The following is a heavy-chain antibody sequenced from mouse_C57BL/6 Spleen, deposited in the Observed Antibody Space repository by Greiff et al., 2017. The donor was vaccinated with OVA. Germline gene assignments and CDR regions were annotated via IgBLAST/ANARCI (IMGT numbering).Heavy chain of an antibody. V-gene: IGHV1-18*01. CDR1: GYTFTDYN. CDR3: ARGHYGSSYVNYAMDY. J-gene: IGHJ4*01. CDR2: INPNNGGT. D-gene: IGHD1-1*01. Sequence: VQLQQSGPELVKPGASVKIPCKASGYTFTDYNMDWVKQSHGKSLEWIGDINPNNGGTIYNQKFKGKATLTVDKSSSTAYMELRSLTSEDTAVYYCARGHYGSSYVNYAMDYWGQGTSVTVSS.